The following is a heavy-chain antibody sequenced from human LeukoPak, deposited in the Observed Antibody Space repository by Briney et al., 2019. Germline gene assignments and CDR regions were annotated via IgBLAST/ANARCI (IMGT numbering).Heavy chain of an antibody. Sequence: GGSLRLSCAASGFTFNSYTMNWARQAPGTGQERISYISRTGTTIYYADSVKGRFTISSNNANNSQLLLIHSLRSEATAVYFCARDLGSGDHGLLVWGQGTLLTVSS. V-gene: IGHV3-48*01. CDR3: ARDLGSGDHGLLV. D-gene: IGHD2-21*02. CDR2: ISRTGTTI. CDR1: GFTFNSYT. J-gene: IGHJ4*02.